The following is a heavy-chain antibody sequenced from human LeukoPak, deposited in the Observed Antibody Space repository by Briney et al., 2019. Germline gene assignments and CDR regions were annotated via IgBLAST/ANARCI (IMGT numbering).Heavy chain of an antibody. J-gene: IGHJ4*02. D-gene: IGHD3-3*01. CDR3: ARWRYDFWSGYSDY. Sequence: GASVKVSCKVSGYIFTVYGISWVRQAPGQGLEWMGWINTFSGSTYYAQKFQGSVTMTTDTSTSTAYMDLRSLRSDDTAVYYCARWRYDFWSGYSDYWGQGTLVTVSS. V-gene: IGHV1-18*01. CDR1: GYIFTVYG. CDR2: INTFSGST.